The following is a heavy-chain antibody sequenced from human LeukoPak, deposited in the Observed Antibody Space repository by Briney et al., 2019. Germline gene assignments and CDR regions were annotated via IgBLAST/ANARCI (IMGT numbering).Heavy chain of an antibody. CDR3: ARRVQKLVGTNWFDP. J-gene: IGHJ5*02. D-gene: IGHD6-13*01. CDR2: INPNNGGT. V-gene: IGHV1-2*02. Sequence: ASVWVSCKASGYTFDDEYIHWVRQAPGLGLEWMGWINPNNGGTNYAQRVQGRVTMTRDTSISTAYMELRRLTSDDSAVYYCARRVQKLVGTNWFDPWGQGTLVTVSS. CDR1: GYTFDDEY.